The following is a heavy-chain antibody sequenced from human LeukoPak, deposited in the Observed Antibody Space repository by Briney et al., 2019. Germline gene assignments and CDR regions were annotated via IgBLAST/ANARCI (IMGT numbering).Heavy chain of an antibody. V-gene: IGHV3-48*04. CDR2: ISSSSSTI. CDR3: ARARGSYAFDI. Sequence: HPGGSLRLSCAASGFTFSSYSMNWVRQAPGKGLEWVSYISSSSSTIYYADSVKGRFTISRDTAKNSLYLQMNSLRAEDTAVYYCARARGSYAFDIWGQGTMVTVSS. CDR1: GFTFSSYS. J-gene: IGHJ3*02. D-gene: IGHD2-15*01.